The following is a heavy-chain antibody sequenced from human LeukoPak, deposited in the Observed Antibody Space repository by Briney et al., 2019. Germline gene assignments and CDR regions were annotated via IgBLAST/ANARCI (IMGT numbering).Heavy chain of an antibody. CDR2: IRGSGGST. J-gene: IGHJ5*02. CDR3: AKDLFSRYYDSSGGFDP. V-gene: IGHV3-23*01. CDR1: GFTFSSYA. Sequence: GGSLRLSCAASGFTFSSYAMSWVRQAPGKGLEWVSAIRGSGGSTYYADSVKGRFTISRDNSKNTLYLQMNSLRAEDTAIYYCAKDLFSRYYDSSGGFDPWGQGTLVTVSS. D-gene: IGHD3-22*01.